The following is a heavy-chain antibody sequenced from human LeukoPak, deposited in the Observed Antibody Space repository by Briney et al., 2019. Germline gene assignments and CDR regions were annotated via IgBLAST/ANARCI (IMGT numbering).Heavy chain of an antibody. CDR3: ASQTGYFRY. CDR2: IYYSGST. Sequence: SETLSLTCTVSGGSISSDYWSWIRQPPGKGLEWIGHIYYSGSTNYNPSLKSRVTISVDTSKNQFSLKLNSVTAADTAVYYCASQTGYFRYWGQGTLVAVSS. V-gene: IGHV4-59*08. CDR1: GGSISSDY. D-gene: IGHD3-10*01. J-gene: IGHJ1*01.